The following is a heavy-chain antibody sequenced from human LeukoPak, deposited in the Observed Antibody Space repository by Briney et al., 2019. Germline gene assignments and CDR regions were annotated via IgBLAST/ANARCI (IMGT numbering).Heavy chain of an antibody. CDR3: ARSNYGGQGAGDNWFDP. D-gene: IGHD4/OR15-4a*01. CDR1: GYSFTGHY. J-gene: IGHJ5*02. CDR2: INPNSGGT. Sequence: GASVKVSCKASGYSFTGHYMHWVRQAPGQGLEWMGWINPNSGGTNYAQKFQGRVTMTRDTSISTAYMDLSSLTSDDTAVYYCARSNYGGQGAGDNWFDPWGQGTLVTVSS. V-gene: IGHV1-2*02.